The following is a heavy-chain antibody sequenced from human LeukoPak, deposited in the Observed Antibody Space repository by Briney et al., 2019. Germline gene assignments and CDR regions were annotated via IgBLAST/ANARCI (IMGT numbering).Heavy chain of an antibody. D-gene: IGHD6-13*01. CDR1: GYSISSGYY. CDR3: ARVAGMYSRSWYYFDY. V-gene: IGHV4-38-2*01. CDR2: IYHSGST. Sequence: SETLSLTCAVSGYSISSGYYWGCIRQPPGKGLEWIGSIYHSGSTYYNPSFKSRATISVDTSKNQFSLKLSSVTAADTAVYYCARVAGMYSRSWYYFDYWGQGTLVTVSS. J-gene: IGHJ4*02.